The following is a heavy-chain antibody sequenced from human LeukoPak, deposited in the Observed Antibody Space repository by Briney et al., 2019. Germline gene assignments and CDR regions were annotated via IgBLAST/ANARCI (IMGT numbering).Heavy chain of an antibody. V-gene: IGHV5-51*01. CDR2: IYPPDSNT. CDR3: ARRTSMTGNPFDY. Sequence: ESLKISCNGSGYSFTSYWIAWVRQMPGKGLEWMGIIYPPDSNTIYSPSFQGQVTISTDKSISTAYLQWSSLKASDTAMYYCARRTSMTGNPFDYWGQGTLVTVSS. D-gene: IGHD3-9*01. CDR1: GYSFTSYW. J-gene: IGHJ4*02.